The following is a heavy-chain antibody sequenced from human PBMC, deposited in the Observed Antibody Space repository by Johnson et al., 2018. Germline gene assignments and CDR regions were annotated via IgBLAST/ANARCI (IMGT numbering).Heavy chain of an antibody. CDR2: ISSSSSYI. CDR1: EFTFSTYD. J-gene: IGHJ6*03. CDR3: AKDGTWVADYYYYYMDV. D-gene: IGHD1-1*01. Sequence: EVQLVESGGGLVKXGGSLRLXCAASEFTFSTYDMNWVRQAPGKGLEWVSSISSSSSYIYYAGTVKGRFTISRDNAKNSLYLQMNRLRAEDTALYYGAKDGTWVADYYYYYMDVWGKGTTVTVSS. V-gene: IGHV3-21*04.